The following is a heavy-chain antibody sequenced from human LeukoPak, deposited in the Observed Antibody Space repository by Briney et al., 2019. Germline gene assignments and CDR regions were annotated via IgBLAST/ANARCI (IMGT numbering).Heavy chain of an antibody. J-gene: IGHJ4*02. CDR3: ARHMYSSGWSSDY. CDR1: GGSFSGYY. V-gene: IGHV4-34*01. CDR2: INHSGST. D-gene: IGHD6-19*01. Sequence: SETLSLTCAVYGGSFSGYYWSWIRQPPGKGLEWIGEINHSGSTNYNPSLKSRVTISVDTSKNQFSLKLSSVTAADTAVYYCARHMYSSGWSSDYWGQGTLVTVSS.